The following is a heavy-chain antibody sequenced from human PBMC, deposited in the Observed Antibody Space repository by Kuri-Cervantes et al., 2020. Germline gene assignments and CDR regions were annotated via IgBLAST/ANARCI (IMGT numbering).Heavy chain of an antibody. CDR1: GFTFTHYW. CDR2: IKEDGSQQ. J-gene: IGHJ4*02. Sequence: GGSLRLSCAASGFTFTHYWMNWVRQAPGKGLEWVANIKEDGSQQNYVDSVKGRFTISRDNSKNTLYLQMNSLRAEDTAVYYCAKVPLYCSGGSCYQTPEYWGQGTLVTVSS. V-gene: IGHV3-7*01. D-gene: IGHD2-15*01. CDR3: AKVPLYCSGGSCYQTPEY.